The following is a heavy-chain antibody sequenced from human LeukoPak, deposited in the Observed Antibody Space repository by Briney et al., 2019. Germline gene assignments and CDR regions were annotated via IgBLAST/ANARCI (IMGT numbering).Heavy chain of an antibody. CDR2: ISSSSSYI. J-gene: IGHJ4*02. D-gene: IGHD3-22*01. CDR3: ARAPLYYYDSSLFFDY. CDR1: GFTFSSYS. Sequence: PGGSLRLSCAASGFTFSSYSMNWVRQAPGKGLEWVSSISSSSSYIYYADSVKGRFTISRDNAKNSLYLQMNSLRAEDTAVYYCARAPLYYYDSSLFFDYWGQGTLVTVSS. V-gene: IGHV3-21*01.